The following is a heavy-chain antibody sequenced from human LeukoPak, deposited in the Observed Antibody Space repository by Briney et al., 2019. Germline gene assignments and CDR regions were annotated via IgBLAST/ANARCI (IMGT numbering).Heavy chain of an antibody. CDR3: ARVGYSYVINDWSRTGLGAYPTKYYYHMDV. Sequence: TSETLSLTCTVYGGSFSDYYWGWIRQPPGKGLEWIGEIHPSGSTNYNPSLKSRVTISLDASKNQFSLKLSSVAAADTAVYFCARVGYSYVINDWSRTGLGAYPTKYYYHMDVWDKGTTVTVSS. CDR1: GGSFSDYY. CDR2: IHPSGST. J-gene: IGHJ6*03. V-gene: IGHV4-34*01. D-gene: IGHD5-18*01.